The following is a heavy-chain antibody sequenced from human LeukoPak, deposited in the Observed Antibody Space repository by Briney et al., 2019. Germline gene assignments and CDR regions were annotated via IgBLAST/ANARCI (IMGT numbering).Heavy chain of an antibody. CDR1: GFTFSSYA. J-gene: IGHJ4*02. D-gene: IGHD2-2*01. V-gene: IGHV3-23*01. CDR2: ISGSGGST. Sequence: GGSLRLSCAASGFTFSSYAMSWVRQAPGRGLEWVSGISGSGGSTYYADSVKGRFTISRDNAKNSLYLQMNSLRAEDMALYYCAKDRRYQLLAPYFDYWGQGTLVTVSS. CDR3: AKDRRYQLLAPYFDY.